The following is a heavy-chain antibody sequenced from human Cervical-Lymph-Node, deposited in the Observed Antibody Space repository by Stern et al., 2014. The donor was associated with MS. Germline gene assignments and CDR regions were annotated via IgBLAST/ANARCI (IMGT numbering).Heavy chain of an antibody. J-gene: IGHJ4*02. CDR1: GYSFTIYY. Sequence: EVQLVESGAEVKKPGESLKISCKLSGYSFTIYYIAWVRQMPGKGLDCMGVIYPYDSDTTYSPSFQGQVTISAYKSITTASLQWSSLRASDTAMYYCARHVQGFDYWGQGTLVTVSS. CDR2: IYPYDSDT. CDR3: ARHVQGFDY. V-gene: IGHV5-51*01.